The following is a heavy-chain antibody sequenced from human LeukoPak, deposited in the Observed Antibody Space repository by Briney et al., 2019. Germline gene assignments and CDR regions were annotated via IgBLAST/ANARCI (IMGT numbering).Heavy chain of an antibody. D-gene: IGHD3-3*01. CDR2: IWYDGSNK. Sequence: GGSLRLSCTASGFTFSDYGMHWVRQPPGKGLEWVAIIWYDGSNKTYEDSVKGRFTISRDNSKNTLYLQMNSLRAEDTAVYYCARVSAYYDFWSAYLDYWGQGTLVTVSS. CDR3: ARVSAYYDFWSAYLDY. J-gene: IGHJ4*02. V-gene: IGHV3-30*02. CDR1: GFTFSDYG.